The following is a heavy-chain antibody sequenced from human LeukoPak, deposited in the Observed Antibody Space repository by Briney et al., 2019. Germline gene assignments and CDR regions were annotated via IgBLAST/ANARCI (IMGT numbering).Heavy chain of an antibody. CDR3: AKTLRSSRWADIDY. CDR1: GFTFSSYG. D-gene: IGHD6-13*01. J-gene: IGHJ4*02. V-gene: IGHV3-33*06. CDR2: IWYDGSNK. Sequence: PGGSLRLSCAASGFTFSSYGMNWVRQAPGKGLEWVAVIWYDGSNKYYADSVKGRFTISRDNSKNTLYLQMNSLRAEDTAVYYCAKTLRSSRWADIDYWGQGTLVTVSS.